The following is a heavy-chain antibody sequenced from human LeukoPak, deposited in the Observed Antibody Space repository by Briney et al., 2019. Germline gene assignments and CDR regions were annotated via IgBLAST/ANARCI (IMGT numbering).Heavy chain of an antibody. J-gene: IGHJ6*03. Sequence: GGSLRLSCAASGLTFSSYGMSWVRQAPGRGLEWVSAISTTGGTTYYADSVRGRLTISRDNSRNTLYLQMNSLRAEDTAIYYSAKNGDRGAYCSGGTCYPYYYYYMDVWGKGTTVTISS. CDR1: GLTFSSYG. V-gene: IGHV3-23*01. CDR2: ISTTGGTT. CDR3: AKNGDRGAYCSGGTCYPYYYYYMDV. D-gene: IGHD2-15*01.